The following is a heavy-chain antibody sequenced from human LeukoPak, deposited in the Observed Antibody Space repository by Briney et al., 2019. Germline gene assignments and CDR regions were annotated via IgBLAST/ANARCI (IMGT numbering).Heavy chain of an antibody. CDR2: IYHSGST. Sequence: PSETLSLTCEVSGDSLSSGGYSWSWIRQPPGKGLEWIGSIYHSGSTYYNPSLKSRVTISVDTSKNQFSLKLSSVTAADTAVYYCARGPYYYDSSGDNSLDYWGQGTLVTVSS. D-gene: IGHD3-22*01. CDR3: ARGPYYYDSSGDNSLDY. V-gene: IGHV4-38-2*01. J-gene: IGHJ4*02. CDR1: GDSLSSGGYS.